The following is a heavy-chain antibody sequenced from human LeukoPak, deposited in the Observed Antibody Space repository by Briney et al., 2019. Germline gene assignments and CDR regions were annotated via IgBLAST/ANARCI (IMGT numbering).Heavy chain of an antibody. D-gene: IGHD2-2*01. V-gene: IGHV3-11*04. Sequence: GGSLRLSCAASGFTFSDYYKSWIRQAPGKGLEWVSYISSSGSTIYYADSVKGRFTISRDNAKNSLYLQMNSLRAEDTAVYYCARGSSTSFSDDAFDIWGQGTMVTVSS. CDR2: ISSSGSTI. CDR1: GFTFSDYY. CDR3: ARGSSTSFSDDAFDI. J-gene: IGHJ3*02.